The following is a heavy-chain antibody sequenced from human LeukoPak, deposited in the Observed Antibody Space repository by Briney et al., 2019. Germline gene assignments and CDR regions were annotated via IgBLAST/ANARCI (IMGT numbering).Heavy chain of an antibody. Sequence: GASVKVSCKVSGYTLTELSIHWVRQAPGKGLEWMGGFDPEDGETIYTQKFQGRVTMTEDTSTDTAYMELSSLRSEDTAVYYCAITIKDYYGSGSFFDYWGQGTLVAVSS. D-gene: IGHD3-10*01. CDR1: GYTLTELS. V-gene: IGHV1-24*01. CDR3: AITIKDYYGSGSFFDY. J-gene: IGHJ4*02. CDR2: FDPEDGET.